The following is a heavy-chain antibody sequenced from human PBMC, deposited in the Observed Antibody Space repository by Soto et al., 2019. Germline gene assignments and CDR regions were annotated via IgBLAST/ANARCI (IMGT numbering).Heavy chain of an antibody. CDR3: ARDRSLAEVYYYYGMDV. D-gene: IGHD6-13*01. CDR1: GGSVSSGSYY. J-gene: IGHJ6*02. Sequence: KASETLSLTCTVSGGSVSSGSYYWSWIRQPPWKGLEWIGYIYYSGSTNYNPSLKSRVTISVDTSKNQFSLKLSSVTAADTAVYYCARDRSLAEVYYYYGMDVWGQGXTVTVSS. CDR2: IYYSGST. V-gene: IGHV4-61*01.